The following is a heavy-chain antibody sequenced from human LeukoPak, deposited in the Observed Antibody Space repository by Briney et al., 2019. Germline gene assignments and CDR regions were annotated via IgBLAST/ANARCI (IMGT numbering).Heavy chain of an antibody. J-gene: IGHJ4*02. CDR3: ARDYGDYVFRVGFDY. D-gene: IGHD4-17*01. Sequence: ASVKVSCKASGYTFTGYYMHWVRQAPGQGLEWMGWINPNSGGTNYAQKFQGRVTMTGDTSISTAYMELSRLRSDDTAVYYCARDYGDYVFRVGFDYWGQGTLVTVSS. V-gene: IGHV1-2*02. CDR2: INPNSGGT. CDR1: GYTFTGYY.